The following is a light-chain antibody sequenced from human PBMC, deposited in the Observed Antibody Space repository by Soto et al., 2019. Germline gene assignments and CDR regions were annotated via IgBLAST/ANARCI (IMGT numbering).Light chain of an antibody. Sequence: QSVLTQPPSASGTPGQRVTISCSGSSSNIGSNYVYWYQQLPGTAPKLLIYTNDQRPSGVPDRFSGSKSGTSASLAISGPRSEDEADYYCAAWDDSLRGWVFGGGTKLTVL. V-gene: IGLV1-47*02. CDR3: AAWDDSLRGWV. CDR2: TND. CDR1: SSNIGSNY. J-gene: IGLJ3*02.